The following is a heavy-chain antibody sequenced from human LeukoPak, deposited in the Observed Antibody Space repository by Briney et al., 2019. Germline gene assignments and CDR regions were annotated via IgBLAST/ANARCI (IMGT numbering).Heavy chain of an antibody. Sequence: GRSVTLSCAACVFTFSRYGMHEVRQAPGRELEWVAVIRYNGSNKYYADSVKGRFTISRDNSKNTLYLQMNSLRAEDTAVYYCARVGVATTYYYYGMDVWGQGTTVTVSS. D-gene: IGHD5-24*01. J-gene: IGHJ6*02. CDR3: ARVGVATTYYYYGMDV. CDR2: IRYNGSNK. V-gene: IGHV3-33*01. CDR1: VFTFSRYG.